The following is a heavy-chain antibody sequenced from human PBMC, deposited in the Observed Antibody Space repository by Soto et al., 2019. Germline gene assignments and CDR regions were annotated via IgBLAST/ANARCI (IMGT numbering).Heavy chain of an antibody. D-gene: IGHD3-10*01. CDR1: GFIFSRRS. CDR3: AREFFGDFTSYFDY. J-gene: IGHJ4*01. Sequence: QVQLVQSGAEVKKPGASVKISCKTSGFIFSRRSMHWVRQAPGQRLEWMGWINAGNGDTKYSQKFQGRVTITRDTSASTVYMEVSSLISEDTAVYYCAREFFGDFTSYFDYWGQGTLVTVSA. V-gene: IGHV1-3*01. CDR2: INAGNGDT.